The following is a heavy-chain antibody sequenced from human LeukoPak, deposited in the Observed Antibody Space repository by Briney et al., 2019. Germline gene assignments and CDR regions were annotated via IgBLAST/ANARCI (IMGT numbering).Heavy chain of an antibody. CDR2: ISYDGSNK. V-gene: IGHV3-30*18. Sequence: PGGSLRLSCAASGFTFSSYGMHWVRQAPGKGLEWVAVISYDGSNKYYADSVKGRFTISRDNSKNTLYLQMNSLRAEDTAVYYCAKFYRIMSYHPDAFDIWGQGTMVTVSS. D-gene: IGHD3-16*01. J-gene: IGHJ3*02. CDR1: GFTFSSYG. CDR3: AKFYRIMSYHPDAFDI.